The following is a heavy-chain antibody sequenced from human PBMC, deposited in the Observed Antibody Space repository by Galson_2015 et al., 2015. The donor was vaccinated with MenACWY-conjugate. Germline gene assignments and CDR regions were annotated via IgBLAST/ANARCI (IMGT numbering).Heavy chain of an antibody. CDR2: ISPIDSKT. J-gene: IGHJ6*02. CDR3: ARHPPGVRGMDV. V-gene: IGHV5-51*01. CDR1: GSNFLPYW. Sequence: QSGAEVIKPGESLPISCKASGSNFLPYWIGWVRQVPGKGLEWVGLISPIDSKTRYSPAFEGRVTISADNSITTAYLQWNSLQASDTAMYYCARHPPGVRGMDVWGQGTTVTVSS. D-gene: IGHD2-8*01.